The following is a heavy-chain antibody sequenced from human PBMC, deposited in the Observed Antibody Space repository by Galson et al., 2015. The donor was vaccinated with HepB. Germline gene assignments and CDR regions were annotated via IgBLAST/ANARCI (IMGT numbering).Heavy chain of an antibody. D-gene: IGHD6-19*01. J-gene: IGHJ4*02. CDR2: IIPIFGTA. Sequence: SVKISCKASGGTFSSYAISWVRQAPGQGLEWMGGIIPIFGTANYAQKFQGRVTITADKSTSTAYMELSSPRSEDTAVYYCAREPVAGSNYFDYWGQGTLVTVSS. V-gene: IGHV1-69*06. CDR1: GGTFSSYA. CDR3: AREPVAGSNYFDY.